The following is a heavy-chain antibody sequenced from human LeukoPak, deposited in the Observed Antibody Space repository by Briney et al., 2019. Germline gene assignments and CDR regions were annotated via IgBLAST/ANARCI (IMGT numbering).Heavy chain of an antibody. V-gene: IGHV3-23*01. CDR1: GFIFSSYA. D-gene: IGHD3-10*01. CDR3: ERSSRGGLDDY. CDR2: ISGSGGST. J-gene: IGHJ4*02. Sequence: GGSLRLSCAASGFIFSSYAMSWVRQAPGKGLEWVSAISGSGGSTYYADSVKGRFTISRDNSKNTLYLQMNSLRAEDTAVYYCERSSRGGLDDYWGQGTLATVSS.